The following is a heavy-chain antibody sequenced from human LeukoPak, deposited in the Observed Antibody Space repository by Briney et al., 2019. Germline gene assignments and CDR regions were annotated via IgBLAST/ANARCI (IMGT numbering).Heavy chain of an antibody. CDR2: MNPNSGNT. Sequence: ASVKVSCKASGYTFTGYYMHWVRQAPGQGLEWMGWMNPNSGNTGYAQKFQGRVTMTRNTSISTAYMELSSLRSEDTAVYYCSASSRHNWFDPWGQGTLVTVSS. CDR1: GYTFTGYY. D-gene: IGHD6-13*01. V-gene: IGHV1-8*02. J-gene: IGHJ5*02. CDR3: SASSRHNWFDP.